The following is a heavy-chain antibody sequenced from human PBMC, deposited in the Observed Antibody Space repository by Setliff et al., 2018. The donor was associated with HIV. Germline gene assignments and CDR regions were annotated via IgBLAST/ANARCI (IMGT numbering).Heavy chain of an antibody. V-gene: IGHV4-34*01. J-gene: IGHJ5*02. CDR2: INHSGST. CDR3: ARLGRPYSGQGWFDP. CDR1: GGSFSGYY. D-gene: IGHD5-12*01. Sequence: SETLSLTCAVYGGSFSGYYWSWIRQPPGKGLEWIGEINHSGSTNYNPSLKSRVTISVDTSKNQFFLNLSSVTATDSAVYYCARLGRPYSGQGWFDPWGQETLVTVSS.